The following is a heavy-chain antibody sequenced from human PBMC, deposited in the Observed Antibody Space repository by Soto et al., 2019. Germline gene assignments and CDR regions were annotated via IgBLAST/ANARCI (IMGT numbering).Heavy chain of an antibody. CDR2: IGGSGAGT. CDR3: ARGGGIAVAGTHLDY. Sequence: EVQLLESGGGLVQPGESLRLSCAASGFTFSSYAMSWVRQAPGKGLEWVSGIGGSGAGTNYADSVKGRFTISRDNSKNTLYLQMSSLRAEDTAVYYCARGGGIAVAGTHLDYWGQGTLVTVSS. D-gene: IGHD6-19*01. V-gene: IGHV3-23*01. CDR1: GFTFSSYA. J-gene: IGHJ4*02.